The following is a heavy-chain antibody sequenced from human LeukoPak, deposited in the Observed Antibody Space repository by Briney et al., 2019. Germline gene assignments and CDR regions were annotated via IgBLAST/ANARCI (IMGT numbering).Heavy chain of an antibody. D-gene: IGHD6-13*01. CDR3: ARYSSSWFPFDY. J-gene: IGHJ4*02. Sequence: GASGKVSCKASGYTFTGYYMHWVRQAPGQGLEWVGWINPNSGGTNYAQKFQGRVTMTRDTSISTAYMELSRLRSDDTAVYYCARYSSSWFPFDYWGQGTLVTVSS. CDR1: GYTFTGYY. CDR2: INPNSGGT. V-gene: IGHV1-2*02.